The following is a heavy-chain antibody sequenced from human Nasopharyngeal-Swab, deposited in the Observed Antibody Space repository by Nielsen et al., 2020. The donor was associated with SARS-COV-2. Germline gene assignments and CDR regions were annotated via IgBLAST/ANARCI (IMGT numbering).Heavy chain of an antibody. D-gene: IGHD4-17*01. V-gene: IGHV3-23*01. J-gene: IGHJ4*02. CDR1: GGSFSGYY. CDR3: AKGQAVGDFDY. Sequence: LSLTSAVYGGSFSGYYWSWIRQAPGKGLEWVSAISGSGGNTYHADSVKGRFTISTDNSKNTLYLQTNTLRAEDTAVYYCAKGQAVGDFDYWGQGTLVTVSS. CDR2: ISGSGGNT.